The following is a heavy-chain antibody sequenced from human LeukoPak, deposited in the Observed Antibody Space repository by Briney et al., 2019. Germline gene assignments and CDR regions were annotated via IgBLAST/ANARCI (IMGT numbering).Heavy chain of an antibody. CDR3: ARHLSDITSSPNY. CDR2: IYPRDSRT. J-gene: IGHJ4*02. D-gene: IGHD2-2*01. V-gene: IGHV5-51*01. CDR1: GYSFSSYW. Sequence: GESLKISCKGSGYSFSSYWIAWVRQMPGKGLEWMGVIYPRDSRTTYSPSFQGQVTISADKSISTAYLQWTSLKASDTAMYYCARHLSDITSSPNYWGAGSLVTVS.